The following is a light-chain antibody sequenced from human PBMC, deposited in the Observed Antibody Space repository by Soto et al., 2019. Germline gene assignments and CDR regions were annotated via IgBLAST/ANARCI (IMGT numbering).Light chain of an antibody. J-gene: IGKJ5*01. V-gene: IGKV1-39*01. CDR2: AAS. Sequence: DIQMTQSPSSLSASLLDRVTITCRASQSISSYLNWYQQKPGKAPKLLIYAASSLQSGVPSRFSGSGSGTEFTLTITSLQSEDFAVYCCQQYNNWPLTFGPGTRLEIK. CDR3: QQYNNWPLT. CDR1: QSISSY.